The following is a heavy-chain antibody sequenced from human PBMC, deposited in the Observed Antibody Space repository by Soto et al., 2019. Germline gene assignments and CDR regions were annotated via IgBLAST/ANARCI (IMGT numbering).Heavy chain of an antibody. CDR2: IYYSGST. Sequence: SETLSLTCTVSGGSVSSGSYYWSWIRQPPGKGLEWIGYIYYSGSTNYNPSLKSRVTISVDTSKNQFSLKLSSVTAADTAVYYCARSVWELLTYGMDVWGQGTTVTVSS. D-gene: IGHD1-26*01. CDR1: GGSVSSGSYY. J-gene: IGHJ6*02. V-gene: IGHV4-61*01. CDR3: ARSVWELLTYGMDV.